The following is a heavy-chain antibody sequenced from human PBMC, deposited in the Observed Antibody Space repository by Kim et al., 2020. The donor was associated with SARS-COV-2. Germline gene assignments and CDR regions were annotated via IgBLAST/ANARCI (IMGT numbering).Heavy chain of an antibody. J-gene: IGHJ6*02. D-gene: IGHD1-1*01. CDR1: GFTFSSYS. Sequence: GGSLRLSCAASGFTFSSYSMNWVRQAPGKGLEWVSSISSSSSYTYYADSVKGRFTISRDNAKNSLYLQMNSLRAEDTAVYYCARDRCNSVWGQGSTVTLS. CDR3: ARDRCNSV. CDR2: ISSSSSYT. V-gene: IGHV3-21*01.